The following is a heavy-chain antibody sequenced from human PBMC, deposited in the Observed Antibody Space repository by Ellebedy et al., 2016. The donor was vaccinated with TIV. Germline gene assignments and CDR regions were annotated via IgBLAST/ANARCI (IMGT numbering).Heavy chain of an antibody. D-gene: IGHD2-15*01. CDR1: GGSISNPNW. J-gene: IGHJ4*02. V-gene: IGHV4-4*02. Sequence: MPSETLSLTCAVSGGSISNPNWWSWVRQPPGKGLEWIGDIYHSGSTNYSPSLKRRVTISVDKSRNQFSLKLTSVTAADTAVYYFARGYCSGGSCGYFDYWGQGTLVTVSS. CDR2: IYHSGST. CDR3: ARGYCSGGSCGYFDY.